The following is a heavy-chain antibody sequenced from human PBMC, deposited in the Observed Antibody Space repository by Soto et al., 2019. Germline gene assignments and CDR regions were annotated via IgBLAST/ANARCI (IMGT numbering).Heavy chain of an antibody. CDR3: GRESAPEYYDFLTGYYIGTQTRGMDV. Sequence: ASVKVSCKASGYTFTGYYMHWVRQAPGQGLEWMGWINPNSGGTNYAQKFQGWVTMTRDTSISTAYMELSRLRSDDTAVYYCGRESAPEYYDFLTGYYIGTQTRGMDVWGQGTTVTVSS. V-gene: IGHV1-2*04. J-gene: IGHJ6*02. CDR1: GYTFTGYY. CDR2: INPNSGGT. D-gene: IGHD3-9*01.